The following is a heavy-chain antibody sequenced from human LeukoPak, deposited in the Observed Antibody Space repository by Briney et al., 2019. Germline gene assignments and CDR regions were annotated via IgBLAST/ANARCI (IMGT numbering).Heavy chain of an antibody. D-gene: IGHD6-19*01. CDR2: MNPKSGNT. CDR3: ASAGYSSGYYYYYGMDV. J-gene: IGHJ6*02. CDR1: GYTFTSYG. Sequence: GASVKVSCKASGYTFTSYGINWVRQATGQGLEWMGWMNPKSGNTGNAQKFQGRVTMTRNTSISTAYMELSSLRSEDTAVYYCASAGYSSGYYYYYGMDVWGQGTTVTVSS. V-gene: IGHV1-8*02.